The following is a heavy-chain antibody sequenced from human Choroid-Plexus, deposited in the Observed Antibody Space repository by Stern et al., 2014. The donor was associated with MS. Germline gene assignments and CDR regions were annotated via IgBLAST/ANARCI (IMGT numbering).Heavy chain of an antibody. D-gene: IGHD3-3*01. J-gene: IGHJ6*02. CDR3: ARDQRGITIFGVVTDYYYLGMDV. Sequence: QVQLVQSGAEVKQPGASVKVSCKTSGYIFTGYYIHWVRQAPGQGLEWMAWINPNTGGTKYAEKFQGRGTMSRDTSISTAYVELSSLTSDDTAVYYCARDQRGITIFGVVTDYYYLGMDVWGQGTTVTVSS. V-gene: IGHV1-2*02. CDR2: INPNTGGT. CDR1: GYIFTGYY.